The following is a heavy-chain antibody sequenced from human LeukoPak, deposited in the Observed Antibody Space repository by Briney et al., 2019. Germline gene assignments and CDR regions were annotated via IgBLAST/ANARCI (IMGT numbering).Heavy chain of an antibody. V-gene: IGHV3-23*01. CDR3: AKPFALYDFWSGYPSVVDY. CDR2: ISGSGGRT. Sequence: GGSLRLSCAASGFSFSNYAMNWVRQAPGKGLEWVSGISGSGGRTYYADSVKGRFSISRDNSKNTLYLQMNSLRVGDTAVYYCAKPFALYDFWSGYPSVVDYWGQGTLVTVSS. CDR1: GFSFSNYA. D-gene: IGHD3-3*01. J-gene: IGHJ4*02.